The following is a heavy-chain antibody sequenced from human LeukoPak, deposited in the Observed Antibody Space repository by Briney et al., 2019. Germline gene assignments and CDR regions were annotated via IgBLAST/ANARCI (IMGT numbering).Heavy chain of an antibody. V-gene: IGHV1-69*05. D-gene: IGHD3-22*01. CDR3: ARSRTLVYYDSSGYSYFDY. CDR1: GGTFSSYA. Sequence: SVKVSCKASGGTFSSYAISWVGQAPGQGLEWMGGIIPIFGTANYAQKFQGRVTITTDESTSTAYMELSSLRSEDTAVYYCARSRTLVYYDSSGYSYFDYWGQGTLVTVSS. J-gene: IGHJ4*02. CDR2: IIPIFGTA.